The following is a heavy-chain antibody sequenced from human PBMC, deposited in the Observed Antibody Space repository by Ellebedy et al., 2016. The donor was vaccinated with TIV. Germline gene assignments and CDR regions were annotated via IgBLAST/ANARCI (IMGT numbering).Heavy chain of an antibody. V-gene: IGHV4-39*01. Sequence: SETLSLTXTVSGGSLSSGGYYWSWIRHHPGKGLEWIGYIYYGGNTYYNPSLKTRVTISVDTSKNQFSLKLTSVTATDTAVYYCADQRGLDGFNIWGQGTMVTVSS. CDR1: GGSLSSGGYY. CDR2: IYYGGNT. CDR3: ADQRGLDGFNI. J-gene: IGHJ3*02. D-gene: IGHD2-2*01.